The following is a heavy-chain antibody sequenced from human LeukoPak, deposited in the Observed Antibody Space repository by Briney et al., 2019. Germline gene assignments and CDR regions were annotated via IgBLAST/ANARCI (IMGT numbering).Heavy chain of an antibody. D-gene: IGHD5-18*01. Sequence: SETLSLTCAVYGGSFSGYYWSWIRQPPGKGLEWIGEINHSGSTNYNPSLKSRVTISVDTSKNQFSLKLSSVTAADTAVYYCARVPPHFLYSSEGSYFDYWGQGTLVTVSS. J-gene: IGHJ4*02. CDR1: GGSFSGYY. CDR2: INHSGST. V-gene: IGHV4-34*01. CDR3: ARVPPHFLYSSEGSYFDY.